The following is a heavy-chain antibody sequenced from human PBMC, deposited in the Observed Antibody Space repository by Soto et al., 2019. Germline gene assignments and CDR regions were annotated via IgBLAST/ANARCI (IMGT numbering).Heavy chain of an antibody. CDR3: ASSGVVPAAMGWFDP. V-gene: IGHV1-69*02. CDR1: AGTFSSYT. D-gene: IGHD2-2*01. CDR2: IIPILGIA. J-gene: IGHJ5*02. Sequence: QVQLVQSGAEVKKPGSSVKVSCEASAGTFSSYTISWVRQPPGQGLEWMGRIIPILGIANYAQKFQGRVTITADKSTSTAYMELSSLRSEDTAVYYCASSGVVPAAMGWFDPWGQGTLVTVSS.